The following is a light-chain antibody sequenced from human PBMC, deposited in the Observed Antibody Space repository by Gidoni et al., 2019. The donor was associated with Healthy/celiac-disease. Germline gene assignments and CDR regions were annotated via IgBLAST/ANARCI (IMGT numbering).Light chain of an antibody. J-gene: IGKJ4*01. V-gene: IGKV3-20*01. CDR1: HSVSIGY. CDR3: QQYGSSPLT. CDR2: GAS. Sequence: EIVLTQSTVTLSLAPGERATLSCRASHSVSIGYLAWYQQKPGQAPRLLIYGASSRATGIPERSSGSGSGTDFTLTISRLELEDFAVYYCQQYGSSPLTFXGXTKVEIK.